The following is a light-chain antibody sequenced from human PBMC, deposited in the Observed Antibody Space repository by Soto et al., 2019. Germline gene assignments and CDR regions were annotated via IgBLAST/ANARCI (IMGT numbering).Light chain of an antibody. CDR3: AAWDGTLKGLI. CDR1: SSNIGSNT. V-gene: IGLV1-44*01. CDR2: YNN. J-gene: IGLJ2*01. Sequence: QPVLTQPPSASGTPGQRVTISCSGSSSNIGSNTVNWYQQFPGTAPKLLIYYNNQRPSGVPDRFSGSKSGTSASLAISGLQSEDEADYYCAAWDGTLKGLIFGGGTKVTVL.